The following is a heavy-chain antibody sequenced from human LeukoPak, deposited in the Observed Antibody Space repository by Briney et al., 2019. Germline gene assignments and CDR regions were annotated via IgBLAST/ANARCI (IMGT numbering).Heavy chain of an antibody. V-gene: IGHV3-23*01. CDR1: GFTFSSYG. Sequence: GGSLRLSCAASGFTFSSYGMSWVRQAPGKGLEWVSGISGSGGSTYYVDSVKGRFTISRDISKNTLYLQMNSLRAEDTAVYYCAKKMGGLAGSFDYWGHGTLVTVSS. J-gene: IGHJ4*01. D-gene: IGHD3/OR15-3a*01. CDR2: ISGSGGST. CDR3: AKKMGGLAGSFDY.